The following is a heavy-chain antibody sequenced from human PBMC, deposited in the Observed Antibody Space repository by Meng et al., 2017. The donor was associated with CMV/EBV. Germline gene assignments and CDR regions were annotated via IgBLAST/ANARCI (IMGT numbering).Heavy chain of an antibody. V-gene: IGHV3-33*01. CDR1: GFTFSSYG. J-gene: IGHJ4*02. CDR2: IWYDGSNK. D-gene: IGHD2-2*01. CDR3: ARGLRLGKYQLLRGASGDY. Sequence: GESLKISCAASGFTFSSYGMHWVRQAPGKGLEWVAVIWYDGSNKYYADSVKGRFTISRDNSKNTLYLQMNSLRAEDTAVYYCARGLRLGKYQLLRGASGDYWGQGTLVTVSS.